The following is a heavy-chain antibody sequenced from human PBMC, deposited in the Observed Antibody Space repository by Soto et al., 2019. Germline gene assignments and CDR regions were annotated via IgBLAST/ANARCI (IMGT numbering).Heavy chain of an antibody. Sequence: PGGSLRLSCAASGFTFSGSAMHWVRQASGKXLEWVGRIRSKANSYATAYAASVKGRFTISRDDSKNTAYLQMNSLKTEDTAVYYCTRQSHDFWSGYYYYYYGMDVWGQGTTVTVSS. CDR1: GFTFSGSA. D-gene: IGHD3-3*01. V-gene: IGHV3-73*01. CDR2: IRSKANSYAT. CDR3: TRQSHDFWSGYYYYYYGMDV. J-gene: IGHJ6*02.